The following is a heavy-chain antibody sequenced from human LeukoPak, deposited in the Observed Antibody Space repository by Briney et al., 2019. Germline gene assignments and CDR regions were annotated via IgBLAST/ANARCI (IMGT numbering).Heavy chain of an antibody. D-gene: IGHD2-2*01. CDR1: GGSISSSNYY. J-gene: IGHJ4*02. Sequence: SETLSLTCTVSGGSISSSNYYWGWTRQPPGKGLEWIGSIYYSGITYYNPTLKRRVTISVETSNNQFSLKLSSVTAADTAMYYCARLLIYCSSTSCHFDYWGQGTLVTVSS. V-gene: IGHV4-39*01. CDR3: ARLLIYCSSTSCHFDY. CDR2: IYYSGIT.